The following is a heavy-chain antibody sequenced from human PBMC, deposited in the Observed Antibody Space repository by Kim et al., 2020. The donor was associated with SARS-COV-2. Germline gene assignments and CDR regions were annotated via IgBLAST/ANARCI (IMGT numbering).Heavy chain of an antibody. Sequence: GGSLRLSCAASGFTFSSYAMSWVRQAPGKGLEWVSAISGSGGSTYYADSVKGRFTISRDNSKNTLYLQMNSLRAEDTAVYYCAKDRDRDSSGYYYSVDYWGQGTLVTVSS. V-gene: IGHV3-23*01. J-gene: IGHJ4*02. CDR3: AKDRDRDSSGYYYSVDY. D-gene: IGHD3-22*01. CDR2: ISGSGGST. CDR1: GFTFSSYA.